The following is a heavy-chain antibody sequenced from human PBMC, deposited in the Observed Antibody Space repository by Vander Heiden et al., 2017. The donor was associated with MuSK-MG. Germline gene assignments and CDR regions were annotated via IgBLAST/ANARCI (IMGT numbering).Heavy chain of an antibody. D-gene: IGHD3-10*01. CDR2: IIPMFGTA. J-gene: IGHJ5*02. CDR3: ARAVQGSGSFGFQNWFDP. CDR1: GGTFSSYA. Sequence: QVQLVQSGAEVKKPGSSVKVSCKASGGTFSSYAISWVRQAPGQGLEWMGGIIPMFGTANYAHKCQGRVTITADEYTSTAYMELSSLRSEDTAVYYCARAVQGSGSFGFQNWFDPWGQGTLVTVSS. V-gene: IGHV1-69*12.